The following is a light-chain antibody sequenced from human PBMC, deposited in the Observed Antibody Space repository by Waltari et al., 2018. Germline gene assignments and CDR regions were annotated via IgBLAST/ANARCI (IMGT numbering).Light chain of an antibody. CDR3: QHYDSYPVT. V-gene: IGKV1-5*01. J-gene: IGKJ4*01. Sequence: DIQMTQSPSTLSASVGDRVTISCRTSQSIGRRMAWYQQRPGKDPEILIYDASRLQSGVPSRFSGSGSGPEFTLIISSLQPDDFATYYCQHYDSYPVTFGGGTKVEIK. CDR1: QSIGRR. CDR2: DAS.